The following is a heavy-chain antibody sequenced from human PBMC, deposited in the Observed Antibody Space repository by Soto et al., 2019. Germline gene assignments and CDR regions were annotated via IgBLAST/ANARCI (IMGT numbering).Heavy chain of an antibody. J-gene: IGHJ6*02. CDR1: GFKFSDYH. CDR3: ACVAPTIFGAQFHHNLVDV. V-gene: IGHV3-11*06. Sequence: QVQLVQSGGGLVEPGGSLRLSCAASGFKFSDYHMTWIRQAQGKGLEWISYISSSGTYTTYTDSVKGRFTVSRDNAKSSLYLQMNSLRGEDTAVYYCACVAPTIFGAQFHHNLVDVWGQGNTVPV. CDR2: ISSSGTYT. D-gene: IGHD3-3*01.